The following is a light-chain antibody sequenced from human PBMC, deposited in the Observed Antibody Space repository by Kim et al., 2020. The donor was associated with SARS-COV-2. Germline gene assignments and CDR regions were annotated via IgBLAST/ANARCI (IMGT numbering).Light chain of an antibody. CDR1: QSVTPY. CDR2: GAS. V-gene: IGKV3-11*01. CDR3: HQRSNWLT. J-gene: IGKJ4*01. Sequence: FLSTGERATLPCRASQSVTPYLAWSQPKPGQAPRLLIYGASNRATGTPARFSGSGSGTDFTLTISSLEPEDFAVYYCHQRSNWLTFGGGTKVEIK.